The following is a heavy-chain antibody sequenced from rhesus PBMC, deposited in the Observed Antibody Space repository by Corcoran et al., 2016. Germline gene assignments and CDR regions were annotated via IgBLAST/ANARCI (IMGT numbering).Heavy chain of an antibody. V-gene: IGHV1S2*01. D-gene: IGHD1-26*01. Sequence: QVQLVQSGAEVKKPGSSVKVSCKASGYTFTDYYMHWVQQATRQGLEWMGWINPYNGNTKYAQKFQGRVTMTRDTSTSTAYMELSSLRSEDTAVYYCARGIITPYFDYWGQGVLVTVSS. CDR1: GYTFTDYY. J-gene: IGHJ4*01. CDR2: INPYNGNT. CDR3: ARGIITPYFDY.